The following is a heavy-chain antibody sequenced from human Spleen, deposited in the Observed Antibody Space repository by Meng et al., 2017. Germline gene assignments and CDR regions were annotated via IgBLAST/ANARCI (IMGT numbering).Heavy chain of an antibody. V-gene: IGHV1-3*01. Sequence: QVQLVQSGAEVKKTGASVKLSCRPSGYTFSDYHMNWVRQAPGQGLEWMGWVIAGSGQTKYSQKLQGRVAITRDTSASTVYMDLSSLISEDTAVYYCARDPTGVGYFDYWGHGSLVTVSS. J-gene: IGHJ4*01. D-gene: IGHD3-22*01. CDR3: ARDPTGVGYFDY. CDR2: VIAGSGQT. CDR1: GYTFSDYH.